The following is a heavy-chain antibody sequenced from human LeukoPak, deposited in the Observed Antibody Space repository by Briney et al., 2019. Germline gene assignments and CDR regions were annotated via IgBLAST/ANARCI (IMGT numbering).Heavy chain of an antibody. J-gene: IGHJ5*02. V-gene: IGHV5-51*01. CDR3: ARQSVVTAERWFDP. Sequence: GEALEISFQGSGYPFTNYWIGWVRPMPGKGLEWMGIIYPGDSDTRYSPSFQGQVTISADNSISTAYLQWSSLKASDTAMYYCARQSVVTAERWFDPWGQGTLVTVSS. CDR1: GYPFTNYW. D-gene: IGHD4-23*01. CDR2: IYPGDSDT.